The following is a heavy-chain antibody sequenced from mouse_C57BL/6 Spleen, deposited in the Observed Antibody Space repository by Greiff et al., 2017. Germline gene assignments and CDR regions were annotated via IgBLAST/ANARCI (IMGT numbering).Heavy chain of an antibody. J-gene: IGHJ1*03. CDR1: GFNIKDYY. CDR3: TTDYYGSSRGYFDV. Sequence: EVNVVESGAELVRPGASVKLSCTASGFNIKDYYMHWVKQRPEQGLEWIGRIDPEDGDTEYAPKFQGKATMTADTSSNTAYLQLSSLTSEDTAVYYCTTDYYGSSRGYFDVWGTGTTVTVSS. CDR2: IDPEDGDT. D-gene: IGHD1-1*01. V-gene: IGHV14-1*01.